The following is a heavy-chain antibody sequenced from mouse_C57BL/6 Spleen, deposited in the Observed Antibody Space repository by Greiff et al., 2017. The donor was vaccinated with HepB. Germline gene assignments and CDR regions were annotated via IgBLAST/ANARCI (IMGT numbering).Heavy chain of an antibody. CDR3: ARKKTGTWYFDV. CDR2: IYPGDGDT. J-gene: IGHJ1*03. V-gene: IGHV1-82*01. Sequence: VKLMESGPELVKPGASVKISCKASGYAFSSSWMNWVKQRPGKGLEWIGRIYPGDGDTNYNGKFKGKAKLTADKSSSTASMQSSSLTSEDSAVYFCARKKTGTWYFDVWGTGTTVTVSS. CDR1: GYAFSSSW. D-gene: IGHD4-1*01.